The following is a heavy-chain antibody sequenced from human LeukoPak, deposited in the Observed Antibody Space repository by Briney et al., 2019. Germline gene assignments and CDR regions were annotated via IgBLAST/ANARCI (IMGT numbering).Heavy chain of an antibody. CDR1: GGTFSSYA. D-gene: IGHD3-10*01. J-gene: IGHJ3*02. Sequence: ASVKVSCKASGGTFSSYAISWVRQAPGQGLEWMGGIIPIFGTANYALKFQGRVTITADESTSTAYMELSSLRSEDTAVYYCASGEGGAAFDIWGQGTMVTVSS. V-gene: IGHV1-69*01. CDR2: IIPIFGTA. CDR3: ASGEGGAAFDI.